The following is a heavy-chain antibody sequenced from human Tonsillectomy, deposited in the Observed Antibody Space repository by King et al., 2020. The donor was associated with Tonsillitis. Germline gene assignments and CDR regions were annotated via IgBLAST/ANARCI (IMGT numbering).Heavy chain of an antibody. CDR3: ARPYSGSYSAYDY. D-gene: IGHD1-26*01. CDR1: GYSISSGYY. Sequence: VQLQESGPGLVKPSETLSLTCAVSGYSISSGYYWGWIRQPSGKGLEWIASSSITGSTYYSPSLRSRVAISLDTSKSKFSLRLSSVTAADTAVYYCARPYSGSYSAYDYWGQGTLVTVFS. V-gene: IGHV4-38-2*01. CDR2: SSITGST. J-gene: IGHJ4*02.